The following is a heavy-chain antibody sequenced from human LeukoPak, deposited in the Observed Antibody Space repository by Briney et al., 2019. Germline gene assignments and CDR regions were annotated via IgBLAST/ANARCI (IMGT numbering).Heavy chain of an antibody. CDR3: VKDKHRDGYTYGVYDS. J-gene: IGHJ5*01. Sequence: QTGGSLRLSCAASGFTFNNYAMTWVRQAPGKGLEWVSSLSDSGGGTYYADSVKGRFTISRDNAKNSLDLQMSSLRPEDTALYYCVKDKHRDGYTYGVYDSWGQGTLITVSS. D-gene: IGHD5-12*01. V-gene: IGHV3-23*01. CDR1: GFTFNNYA. CDR2: LSDSGGGT.